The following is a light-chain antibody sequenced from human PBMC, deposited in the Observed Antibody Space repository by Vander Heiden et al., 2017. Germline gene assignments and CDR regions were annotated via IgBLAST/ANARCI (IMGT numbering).Light chain of an antibody. J-gene: IGLJ3*02. CDR3: AVWDDSLNGWV. CDR2: TTN. V-gene: IGLV1-44*01. CDR1: SSNIGSYT. Sequence: QSVLTQPPSASGTPGQRVTISCSGSSSNIGSYTVNWYQQLPGTAPKLLIYTTNQRPSGVPNRFSGSKSGTSAYLTISGLQSEDEADYFCAVWDDSLNGWVFGGGTKLTVL.